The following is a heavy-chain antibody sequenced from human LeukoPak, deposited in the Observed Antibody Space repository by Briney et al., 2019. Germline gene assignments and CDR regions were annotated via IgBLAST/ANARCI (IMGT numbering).Heavy chain of an antibody. CDR2: VHYSGTT. CDR1: GDSISTYY. J-gene: IGHJ3*02. D-gene: IGHD5-18*01. V-gene: IGHV4-59*08. CDR3: ARPGSGYTASGAFEI. Sequence: SETLSLNCTVSGDSISTYYWSWMRQPPGKGLEWIGYVHYSGTTNYNPSLKSRVIISVDASKNQLSLKLTSLTAADTAVYYCARPGSGYTASGAFEIWGQGTMVTVSS.